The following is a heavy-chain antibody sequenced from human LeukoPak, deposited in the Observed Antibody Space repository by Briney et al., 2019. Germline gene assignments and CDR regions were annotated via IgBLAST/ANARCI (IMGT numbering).Heavy chain of an antibody. D-gene: IGHD3-22*01. V-gene: IGHV1-18*01. CDR1: GYTFTSYG. CDR3: ASVYYYDSSGYYPSDY. Sequence: ASVKVSCKASGYTFTSYGIGWVRQAPGQGLEWMGWISAYNGNTNYAQKLQGRVTMTTDTSTSTAYMELRSLRSDDTAVYYCASVYYYDSSGYYPSDYWGQGTLVTVSS. CDR2: ISAYNGNT. J-gene: IGHJ4*02.